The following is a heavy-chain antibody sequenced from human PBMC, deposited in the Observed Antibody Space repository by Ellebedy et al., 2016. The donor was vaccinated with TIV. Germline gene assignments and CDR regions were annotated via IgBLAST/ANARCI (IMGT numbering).Heavy chain of an antibody. J-gene: IGHJ4*02. CDR1: GFTFSDHY. V-gene: IGHV3-72*01. CDR2: IRNKPNNYTT. Sequence: LSLTCAASGFTFSDHYMDWVRQAPGKGLEWVARIRNKPNNYTTEYVASVKGRFTISGDDSENSLFLQMNSLKTEDTAVYYCSRGTADWGQGTLVTVSS. CDR3: SRGTAD. D-gene: IGHD2-21*02.